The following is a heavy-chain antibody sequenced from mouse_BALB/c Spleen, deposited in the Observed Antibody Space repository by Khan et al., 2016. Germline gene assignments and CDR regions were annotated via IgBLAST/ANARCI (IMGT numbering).Heavy chain of an antibody. Sequence: EVQLQESGPGLVKPSQSLSLTCTVTGYSITSDYAWNWIRQFPGNKLEWMGYISYSGSTSYNSSLKSRISFTRDTSQNQFFLQLNSVTTEDTATYYWARNWGNDGYYARDYWGQGTSVPVSA. V-gene: IGHV3-2*02. J-gene: IGHJ4*01. CDR1: GYSITSDYA. CDR2: ISYSGST. D-gene: IGHD2-2*01. CDR3: ARNWGNDGYYARDY.